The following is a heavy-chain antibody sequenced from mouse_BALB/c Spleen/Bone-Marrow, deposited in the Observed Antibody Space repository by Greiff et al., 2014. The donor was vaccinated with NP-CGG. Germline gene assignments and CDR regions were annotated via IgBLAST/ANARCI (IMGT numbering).Heavy chain of an antibody. J-gene: IGHJ4*01. D-gene: IGHD2-2*01. Sequence: QVQLQQSGAELVRPGASVKLFCKAYGYTFTNYWINWVKQRPGQGLEWIGNIYPSDSYTNYNQKFKDKATLTVDKSSSTAYMQLSSPTSEDSAVYYCTRWLPYAMDYWGQGTSVTVSS. CDR3: TRWLPYAMDY. V-gene: IGHV1-69*02. CDR2: IYPSDSYT. CDR1: GYTFTNYW.